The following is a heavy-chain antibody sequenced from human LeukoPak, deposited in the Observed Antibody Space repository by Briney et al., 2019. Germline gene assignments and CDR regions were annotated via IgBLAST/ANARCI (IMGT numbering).Heavy chain of an antibody. J-gene: IGHJ3*02. CDR3: ARDRLGAGSFDI. V-gene: IGHV3-66*01. CDR1: GLTVSGNH. CDR2: IYRGGDS. Sequence: GGSLRLSCAASGLTVSGNHMSWVRQAPGKGVEWVSVIYRGGDSYYADSVKGRFTISRDNAKNSLYLQTNSLRDEDTAVYFCARDRLGAGSFDIWGQGTMVTVSS. D-gene: IGHD7-27*01.